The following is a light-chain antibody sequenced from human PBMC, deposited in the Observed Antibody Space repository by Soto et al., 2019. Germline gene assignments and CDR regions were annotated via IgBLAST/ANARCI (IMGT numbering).Light chain of an antibody. Sequence: QSVLTQPPSASGTPGQRVTISCSGSSSNIGSNTVNWYQQLPGTAPKLVIYGNDQRPSGVPDRFSGSKSGTSASLAISGRQSEEEADYHCAAWDAGLKGPIFGGGTKLTVL. CDR2: GND. CDR1: SSNIGSNT. J-gene: IGLJ2*01. V-gene: IGLV1-44*01. CDR3: AAWDAGLKGPI.